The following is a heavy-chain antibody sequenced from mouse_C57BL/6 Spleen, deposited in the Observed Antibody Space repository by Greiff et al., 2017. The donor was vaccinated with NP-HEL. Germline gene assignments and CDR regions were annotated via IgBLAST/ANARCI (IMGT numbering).Heavy chain of an antibody. V-gene: IGHV1-64*01. D-gene: IGHD2-3*01. CDR2: IHPNSGST. J-gene: IGHJ2*01. Sequence: QVQLKQPGAELVKPGASVKLSCKASGYTFTSYWMHWVKQRPGQGLEWIGMIHPNSGSTNYNEKFKSKATLTVDKSSSTAYMQLSSLTSEDSAVYYCARELDDGYYFDYWGQGTTLTVSS. CDR3: ARELDDGYYFDY. CDR1: GYTFTSYW.